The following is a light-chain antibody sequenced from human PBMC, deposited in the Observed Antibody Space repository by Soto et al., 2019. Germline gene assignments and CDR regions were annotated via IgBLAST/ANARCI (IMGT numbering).Light chain of an antibody. Sequence: QSALTQPASVSGSPGQSITISCTGTSSDVGSYNLVSWHQQHPGKAPKLMIYEVSKRPSGISNRFSASKSANTASLTISGLQAEDEADYYCCSYAGDSTLLFGGGTKVTVL. CDR1: SSDVGSYNL. CDR2: EVS. CDR3: CSYAGDSTLL. V-gene: IGLV2-23*01. J-gene: IGLJ2*01.